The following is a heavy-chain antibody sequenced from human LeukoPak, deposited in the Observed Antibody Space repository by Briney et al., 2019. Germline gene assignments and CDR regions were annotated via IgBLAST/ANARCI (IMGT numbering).Heavy chain of an antibody. Sequence: SETLSLTCTVSGGSISSYYWSWIRQPPGKGLEWIGYIYYSGSTNYNPSLKSRVTISVDTSKNQFSLKLSSVAAADTAVYYCATAGRSSWSRGDWFDPWGQGTLVTVSS. J-gene: IGHJ5*02. CDR2: IYYSGST. CDR1: GGSISSYY. CDR3: ATAGRSSWSRGDWFDP. D-gene: IGHD6-6*01. V-gene: IGHV4-59*01.